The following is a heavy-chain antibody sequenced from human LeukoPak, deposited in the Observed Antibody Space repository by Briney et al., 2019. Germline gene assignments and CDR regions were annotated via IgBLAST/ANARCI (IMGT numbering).Heavy chain of an antibody. CDR1: GYTFTGYY. J-gene: IGHJ4*02. CDR3: ARVPESYGSGSYISMFY. CDR2: INPNSGGT. D-gene: IGHD3-10*01. V-gene: IGHV1-2*02. Sequence: ASVNVSCKASGYTFTGYYMHWVRQAPGQGLEWMGWINPNSGGTNYAQKFQGRVTMTRDTSISTAYMELSRLRSDDTAVYYCARVPESYGSGSYISMFYWGQGTLVTVSS.